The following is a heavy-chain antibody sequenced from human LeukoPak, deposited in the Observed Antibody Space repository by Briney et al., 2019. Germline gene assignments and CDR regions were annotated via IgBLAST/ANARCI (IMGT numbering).Heavy chain of an antibody. CDR3: ARLSSSGWSSCFDY. Sequence: ASVKVSCXASGYTFTGYYMHWVRQAPGQGLEWMGRINPNSGGTNYAQKFQGRVTMTRDTSISTAYMELSRLRSDDTAVYYCARLSSSGWSSCFDYWGQGTLVTVSS. D-gene: IGHD6-19*01. V-gene: IGHV1-2*06. CDR2: INPNSGGT. CDR1: GYTFTGYY. J-gene: IGHJ4*02.